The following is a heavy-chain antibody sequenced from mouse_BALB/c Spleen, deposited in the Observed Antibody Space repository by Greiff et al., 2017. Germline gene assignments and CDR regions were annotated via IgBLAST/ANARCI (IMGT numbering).Heavy chain of an antibody. D-gene: IGHD2-10*02. Sequence: DVHLVESGGGLVQPGGSLKLSCAASGFTFSSYGMSWVRQTPDKRLELVATINSNGGSTYYPDSVKGRFTISRDNAKNTLYLQMSSLKSEDTAMYYCARDLYGNYAWFAYWGQGTLVTVSA. CDR2: INSNGGST. CDR1: GFTFSSYG. J-gene: IGHJ3*01. CDR3: ARDLYGNYAWFAY. V-gene: IGHV5-6-3*01.